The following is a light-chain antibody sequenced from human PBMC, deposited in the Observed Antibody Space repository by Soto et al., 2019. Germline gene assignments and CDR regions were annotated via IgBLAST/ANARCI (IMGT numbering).Light chain of an antibody. J-gene: IGLJ3*02. V-gene: IGLV1-44*01. Sequence: VLTQPPSASGTPGQTVTISCSGGTSKIGSNTINWYQHLPGMAPKLLIYSNNQRPSGVPDRFSGSKSGTSASLAISRLQSEDEADFYCRAWDDTLNGWVFGGGTKVTVL. CDR1: TSKIGSNT. CDR3: RAWDDTLNGWV. CDR2: SNN.